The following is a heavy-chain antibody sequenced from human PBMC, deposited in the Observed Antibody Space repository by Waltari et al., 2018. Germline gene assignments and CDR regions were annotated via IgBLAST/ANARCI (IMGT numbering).Heavy chain of an antibody. D-gene: IGHD3-16*02. CDR3: ATAARRRDVGDLS. V-gene: IGHV3-48*02. J-gene: IGHJ4*02. CDR2: ISPTRSTI. CDR1: GFSFSSYS. Sequence: EVQLVEAGGSLVQPGGSLRLSCGACGFSFSSYSMNWFRQAPGKGLEWVSYISPTRSTIYYADSVKGRFTISRDNGKDSLHLQMNSLRDEDTAVYYCATAARRRDVGDLSWGQGTLVTVSA.